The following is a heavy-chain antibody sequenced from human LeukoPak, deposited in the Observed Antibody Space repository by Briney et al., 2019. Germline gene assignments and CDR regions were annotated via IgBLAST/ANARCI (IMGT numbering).Heavy chain of an antibody. CDR3: ARVKGFYGSGSFDF. CDR2: ISYSGRT. D-gene: IGHD3-10*01. Sequence: SETLSLTCTVSGGSISSYFWSWIRQPPGKGLEWIGYISYSGRTNYNPSLKSRVTISVDTSKSQFSLRLPSVTAADTALYYCARVKGFYGSGSFDFWGQGILVTVSS. J-gene: IGHJ4*02. V-gene: IGHV4-59*01. CDR1: GGSISSYF.